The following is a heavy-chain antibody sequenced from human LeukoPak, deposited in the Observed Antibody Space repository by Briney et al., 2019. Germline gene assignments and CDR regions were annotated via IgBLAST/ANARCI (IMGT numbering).Heavy chain of an antibody. V-gene: IGHV3-21*01. CDR1: EFWVSDNY. CDR2: ISSSSSYI. J-gene: IGHJ3*02. D-gene: IGHD1-1*01. Sequence: GGSLRLSCAASEFWVSDNYMSWVRQAPGKGLEWVSSISSSSSYIYYADSVKGRFTISRDNAKNSLYLQMNSLRAEDTAVYYCAREGGTTGDAFDIWGQGTMVTVSS. CDR3: AREGGTTGDAFDI.